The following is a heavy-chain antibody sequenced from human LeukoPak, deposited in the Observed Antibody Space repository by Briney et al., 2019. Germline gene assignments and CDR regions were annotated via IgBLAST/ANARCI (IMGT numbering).Heavy chain of an antibody. CDR3: ARVEVAEDY. Sequence: GGSLRLSCAASGFTVSSNYMSWVRQAPGKGLEWVSVIYSDGSTYYADSVKGRFTISRDNAMNSLYLQMNSLRDEDTAVYYCARVEVAEDYWGQGTLVTVSS. D-gene: IGHD6-19*01. CDR2: IYSDGST. J-gene: IGHJ4*02. CDR1: GFTVSSNY. V-gene: IGHV3-66*01.